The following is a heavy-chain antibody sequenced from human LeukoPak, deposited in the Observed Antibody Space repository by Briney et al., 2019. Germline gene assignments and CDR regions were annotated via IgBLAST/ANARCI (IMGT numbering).Heavy chain of an antibody. CDR3: AREIAVAPYYYYYYMDV. Sequence: PGGSLRLSCAASGFTFSSYEMNWVRQAPGKGLEWVSYISSSGSTIYYADSVKGRFTISRDNAKNSLYLQMNSLRAEDTAVYYCAREIAVAPYYYYYYMDVWGKGTTVTISS. J-gene: IGHJ6*03. CDR1: GFTFSSYE. V-gene: IGHV3-48*03. CDR2: ISSSGSTI. D-gene: IGHD6-19*01.